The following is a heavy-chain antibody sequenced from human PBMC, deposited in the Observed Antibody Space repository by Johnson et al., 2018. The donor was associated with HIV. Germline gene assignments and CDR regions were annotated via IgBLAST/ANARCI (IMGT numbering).Heavy chain of an antibody. CDR2: IQSAGTST. J-gene: IGHJ3*02. D-gene: IGHD3-10*01. CDR1: AFTFSNYG. Sequence: VQLVESGGGVVQPGGSLRLSCAASAFTFSNYGMHWVRQAPGKGLVWVSRIQSAGTSTNYADSVKCRFTISIDNAKNYLYLQMNSLRAEDTALYYCARELYYGSGSSVAFDIWGQGTMVTVSS. CDR3: ARELYYGSGSSVAFDI. V-gene: IGHV3-74*01.